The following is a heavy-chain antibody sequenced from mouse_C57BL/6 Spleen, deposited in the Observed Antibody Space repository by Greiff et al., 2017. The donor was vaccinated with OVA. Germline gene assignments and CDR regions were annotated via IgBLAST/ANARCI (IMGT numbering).Heavy chain of an antibody. Sequence: VQLQQPGAELVKPGASVKMSCKASGYTFTSYWITWVKQRPGQGLEWIGDIYPGSGSTNYNEKFKSKATLTVDTSSSTAYMQLSSLTSEDSAVYYCARSSRYGSSFPYAMDYWGQGTSVTVSS. V-gene: IGHV1-55*01. CDR1: GYTFTSYW. CDR2: IYPGSGST. CDR3: ARSSRYGSSFPYAMDY. J-gene: IGHJ4*01. D-gene: IGHD1-1*01.